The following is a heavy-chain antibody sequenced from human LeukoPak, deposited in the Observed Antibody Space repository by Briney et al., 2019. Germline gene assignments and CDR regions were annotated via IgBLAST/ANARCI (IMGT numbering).Heavy chain of an antibody. CDR2: IRYDGSNK. CDR1: GFTFSSYG. Sequence: GGSLTLSCAASGFTFSSYGRHWVRQAPGKGLEWVAFIRYDGSNKYYEDSVKGRFTIARDNTKNTLHLQMNSLRAEDTAVYYCAKDPSSPRSNGGGVCPTGYWGQGTLVTVSS. V-gene: IGHV3-30*02. J-gene: IGHJ4*02. CDR3: AKDPSSPRSNGGGVCPTGY. D-gene: IGHD2-21*01.